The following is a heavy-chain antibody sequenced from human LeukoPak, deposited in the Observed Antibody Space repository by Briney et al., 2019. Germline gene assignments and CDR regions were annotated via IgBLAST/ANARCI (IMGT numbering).Heavy chain of an antibody. J-gene: IGHJ4*02. CDR1: GYTFTNYG. D-gene: IGHD3-22*01. Sequence: ASVKVSCKASGYTFTNYGISRVRQAPGQGLEWMGWISAYNGNTNYAQKLQGRVTMTTDTSTSTAYMELRSLRSDDTAVYYCARNYDTSDYNGYWGQGTLVTVSS. CDR2: ISAYNGNT. CDR3: ARNYDTSDYNGY. V-gene: IGHV1-18*01.